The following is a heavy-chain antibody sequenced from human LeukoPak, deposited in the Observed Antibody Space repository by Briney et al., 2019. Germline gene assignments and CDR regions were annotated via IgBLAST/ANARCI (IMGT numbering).Heavy chain of an antibody. CDR2: ISAYNGNT. V-gene: IGHV1-18*01. J-gene: IGHJ4*02. Sequence: ASVKVSCKASGYTFTSYAMHWVRQAPGQRLEWMGWISAYNGNTNYAQKLQGRVTMTTDTSTSTAYMELRSLRSDDTAVYYCARTQRDSSSWYQYWGQGTLVTVSS. CDR1: GYTFTSYA. CDR3: ARTQRDSSSWYQY. D-gene: IGHD6-13*01.